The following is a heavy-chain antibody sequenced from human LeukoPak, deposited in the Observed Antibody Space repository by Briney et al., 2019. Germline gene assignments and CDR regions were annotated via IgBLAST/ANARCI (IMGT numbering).Heavy chain of an antibody. Sequence: KSSETLSLTCTVGGGSISSYYWSWIRQPPGKGLEWIGYIYYSGSTNYNPSLKSRVTISVDTSKNQCSLKLSSVTAADTAVYYCARLPGFRDAFDIWGQGTMVTVSS. J-gene: IGHJ3*02. CDR1: GGSISSYY. V-gene: IGHV4-59*08. CDR3: ARLPGFRDAFDI. CDR2: IYYSGST.